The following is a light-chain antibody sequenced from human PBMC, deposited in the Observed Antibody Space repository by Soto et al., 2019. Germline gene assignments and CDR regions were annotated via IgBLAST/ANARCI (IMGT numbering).Light chain of an antibody. Sequence: QPVLTQPPSVSGAPGQRVIISCTGSNSNIGAGYEVHWFQQLPGTAPKLLIYGNLNRPSGVPDRFSGSKSGTSASLAITGLQPEDEADYYCQSYDSSLSVLYVFGTGTKVTVL. V-gene: IGLV1-40*01. CDR3: QSYDSSLSVLYV. J-gene: IGLJ1*01. CDR2: GNL. CDR1: NSNIGAGYE.